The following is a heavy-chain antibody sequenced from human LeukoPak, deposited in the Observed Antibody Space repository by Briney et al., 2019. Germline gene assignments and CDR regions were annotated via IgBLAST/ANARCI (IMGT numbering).Heavy chain of an antibody. D-gene: IGHD4/OR15-4a*01. CDR3: AKVSKFQGAFDY. CDR1: GFIFSNSA. V-gene: IGHV3-23*01. Sequence: PGGSLRLSCAASGFIFSNSAMTWVRQAPGKGLEWVSVIGDSGSNTYYADSVKGRFTISRDNSKNTLYLQMSSLRAEDTAIYYCAKVSKFQGAFDYWGQGTLVTGSP. J-gene: IGHJ4*02. CDR2: IGDSGSNT.